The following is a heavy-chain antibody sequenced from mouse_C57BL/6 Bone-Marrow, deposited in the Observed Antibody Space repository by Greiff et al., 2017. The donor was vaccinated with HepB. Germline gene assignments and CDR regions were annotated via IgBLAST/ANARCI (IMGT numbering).Heavy chain of an antibody. CDR2: INPSSGYT. V-gene: IGHV1-4*01. J-gene: IGHJ4*01. Sequence: VQLQQSGAELARPGASVKMSCKASGYTFTSYTMHWVKQRPGQGLEWIGYINPSSGYTKYNQKFKDKATLTADKSSSTAYMQLSSLTSGDSAVYYCARAAITTVGDYWGQGTSVTVSS. CDR1: GYTFTSYT. D-gene: IGHD1-1*01. CDR3: ARAAITTVGDY.